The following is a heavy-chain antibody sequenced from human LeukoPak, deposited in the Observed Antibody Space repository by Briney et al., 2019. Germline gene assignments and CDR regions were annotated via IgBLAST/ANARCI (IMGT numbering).Heavy chain of an antibody. CDR3: ASGDLSGEDYFDY. V-gene: IGHV1-3*01. Sequence: ASVKVSCTASGYTFTSYAMHWVRQAPGQRLEWMGWINAGSGNTKYSQKFQGRVTITRDTSASTAYMELSSLRSEDTAVYYCASGDLSGEDYFDYWGQGTLVTVSS. D-gene: IGHD3-10*01. J-gene: IGHJ4*02. CDR2: INAGSGNT. CDR1: GYTFTSYA.